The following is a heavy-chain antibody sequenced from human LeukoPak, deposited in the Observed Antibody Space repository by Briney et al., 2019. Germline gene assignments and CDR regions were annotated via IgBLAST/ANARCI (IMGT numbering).Heavy chain of an antibody. V-gene: IGHV4-61*02. D-gene: IGHD4-23*01. CDR3: ARVSRGNSVGGDY. CDR2: IYSSGST. J-gene: IGHJ4*02. Sequence: SQTLSLTCSVSGGSISSGSYYWSWIRQPAGKGLEWIGRIYSSGSTNYNPSLKSRVTISVDTSKNQFSLKLSSVTAADTAVYYCARVSRGNSVGGDYWGQGTLVTVSS. CDR1: GGSISSGSYY.